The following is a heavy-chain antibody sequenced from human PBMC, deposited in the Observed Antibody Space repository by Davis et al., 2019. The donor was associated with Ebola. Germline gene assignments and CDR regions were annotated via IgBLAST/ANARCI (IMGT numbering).Heavy chain of an antibody. CDR2: ISTSGST. J-gene: IGHJ6*02. CDR1: GGSISSYY. V-gene: IGHV4-4*07. Sequence: SETLSLTCTVSGGSISSYYWSWIRQPAGKGLEWIGHISTSGSTNSNPSLKSRLTISVDTSKNQFSLKLSSVTAADTAMYYCARYSNYVSDYLYYYGMDVWGQGTTVTVSS. D-gene: IGHD4-11*01. CDR3: ARYSNYVSDYLYYYGMDV.